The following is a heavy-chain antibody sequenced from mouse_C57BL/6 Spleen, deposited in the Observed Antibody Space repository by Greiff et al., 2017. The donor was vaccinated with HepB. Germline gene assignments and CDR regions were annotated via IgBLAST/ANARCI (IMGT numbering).Heavy chain of an antibody. CDR2: TNPTNGRT. CDR1: GYTFTSYW. J-gene: IGHJ2*01. D-gene: IGHD1-1*01. Sequence: QVQLQQPGAELVKAGASVKMSCKASGYTFTSYWMHWVKQRPGQGLEWFAETNPTNGRTYYNEKFKSKATLTVDKSSSTAYMLLSGPTFEDSAGYYCARIKKIVATYFDYWCQGTTLTVSS. CDR3: ARIKKIVATYFDY. V-gene: IGHV1S81*02.